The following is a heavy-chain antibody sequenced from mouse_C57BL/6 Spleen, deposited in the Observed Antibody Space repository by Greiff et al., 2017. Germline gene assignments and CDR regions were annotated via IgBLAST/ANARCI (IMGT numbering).Heavy chain of an antibody. CDR3: ARGGSSYVWYFDV. D-gene: IGHD1-1*01. V-gene: IGHV1-61*01. Sequence: VQLQQPGAEPVRPGSSVKLSCKASGYTFTSYWMDWVKQRPGQGLEWIGNIYPSDSETHYNQKFKDKATLTVDKSSSTAYMQLSSLTSEDSAVYYCARGGSSYVWYFDVWGTGTTVTVSS. J-gene: IGHJ1*03. CDR2: IYPSDSET. CDR1: GYTFTSYW.